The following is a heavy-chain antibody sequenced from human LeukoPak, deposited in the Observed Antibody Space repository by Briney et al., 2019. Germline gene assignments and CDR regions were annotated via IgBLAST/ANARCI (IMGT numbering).Heavy chain of an antibody. Sequence: GSVKLSCRASGYTFTGYYMHWVRQAPGKGLEWMGRINPNSGGTNYAQKFQGRVTMTRDTSISTAYMERSRLRSDDTAVYYCARASRAAAGCNWFVPWGQGTLVTVSS. CDR1: GYTFTGYY. J-gene: IGHJ5*02. V-gene: IGHV1-2*06. D-gene: IGHD6-13*01. CDR2: INPNSGGT. CDR3: ARASRAAAGCNWFVP.